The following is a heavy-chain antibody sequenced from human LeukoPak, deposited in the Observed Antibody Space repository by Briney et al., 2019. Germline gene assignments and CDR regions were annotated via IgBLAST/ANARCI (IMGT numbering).Heavy chain of an antibody. CDR2: ISGSGSST. D-gene: IGHD3-22*01. J-gene: IGHJ5*02. Sequence: GGSLRLSCAASGFTFRVYAMTWVRQVPGKGLEWVSGISGSGSSTYSADSVKGRFTISRDNSNNTLYLQMNSLRAEDTALYYCARGRYYYDSSGYQESWGQGTLVTVSS. V-gene: IGHV3-23*01. CDR3: ARGRYYYDSSGYQES. CDR1: GFTFRVYA.